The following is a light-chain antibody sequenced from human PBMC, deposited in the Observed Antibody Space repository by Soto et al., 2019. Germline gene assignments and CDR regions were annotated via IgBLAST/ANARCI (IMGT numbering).Light chain of an antibody. Sequence: QSALTQPPSASGSPGQSVTISCTGNSNDVGHSSFISWYQQHAGKGPKLIIYEVSKRPSGVPDRFSGSKSGNTASLSVSGLQDEDEADYFCNAQADNGKHVFGTGTKLTFL. CDR2: EVS. V-gene: IGLV2-8*01. CDR3: NAQADNGKHV. J-gene: IGLJ1*01. CDR1: SNDVGHSSF.